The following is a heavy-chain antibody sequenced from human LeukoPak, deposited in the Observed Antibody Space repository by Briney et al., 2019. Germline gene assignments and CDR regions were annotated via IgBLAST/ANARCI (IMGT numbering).Heavy chain of an antibody. CDR1: GFTFSNAW. V-gene: IGHV3-15*01. D-gene: IGHD3-10*01. CDR3: ARDPPQEVGGNYYASGIYYAHFDY. Sequence: PGGSLRLSCAASGFTFSNAWMSWVRQAPGKGLEWVGRIKSKTDGGTTDYAAPVKGRFTISRDDSKHTLYLQMNSLKTEDTAVYYCARDPPQEVGGNYYASGIYYAHFDYWGQGTLVTVSS. CDR2: IKSKTDGGTT. J-gene: IGHJ4*02.